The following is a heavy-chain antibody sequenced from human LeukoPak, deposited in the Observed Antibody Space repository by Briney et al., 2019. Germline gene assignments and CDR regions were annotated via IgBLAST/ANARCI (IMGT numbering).Heavy chain of an antibody. CDR2: IYTSGST. Sequence: SETLSLTCTVSGGSISSGSYYWSWIRQPAGKGLEWIGRIYTSGSTNYNPSLKSRVTISVDTSKNQFSLKLSSVTAADTAVYYCARGYSYAFSTDPYYYFDYWGQGTLVTVSS. V-gene: IGHV4-61*02. D-gene: IGHD5-18*01. CDR3: ARGYSYAFSTDPYYYFDY. CDR1: GGSISSGSYY. J-gene: IGHJ4*02.